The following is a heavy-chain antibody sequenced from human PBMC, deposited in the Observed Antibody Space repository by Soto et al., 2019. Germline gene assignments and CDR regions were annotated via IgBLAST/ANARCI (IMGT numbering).Heavy chain of an antibody. D-gene: IGHD1-26*01. CDR3: ARGGARFHYYYYFSMDV. J-gene: IGHJ6*02. Sequence: QVQLVESGGGVVQPGRSLRLSCAASGFIFSTYGMHWVRQAPGKGLEWVAVIWYDGSHTYYADSVKGRFTISRDNSKNTLVLQMNSLRAGDTAVYYCARGGARFHYYYYFSMDVWGQGTTVTVSS. CDR1: GFIFSTYG. CDR2: IWYDGSHT. V-gene: IGHV3-33*01.